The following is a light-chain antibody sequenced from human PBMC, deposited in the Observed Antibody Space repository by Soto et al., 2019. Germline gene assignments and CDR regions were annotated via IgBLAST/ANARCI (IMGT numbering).Light chain of an antibody. J-gene: IGKJ2*01. Sequence: EVVLTQSPGTLSLSPGERATLSCRASQSVSNNYFAWYQQKPGQAPRLLIFGSSDRATGIPDRFSGSGSGTDFTLTISRLEPEDFAVYYWQQYGSSPPDTFGQGTQLEIK. CDR2: GSS. CDR3: QQYGSSPPDT. CDR1: QSVSNNY. V-gene: IGKV3-20*01.